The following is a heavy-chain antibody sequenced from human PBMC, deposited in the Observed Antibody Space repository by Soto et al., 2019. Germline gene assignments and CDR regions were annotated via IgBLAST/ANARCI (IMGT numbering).Heavy chain of an antibody. CDR1: GGSISSGDYY. Sequence: PSETLSLTCTVSGGSISSGDYYWSWIRQHPGKGLEWIGYIYYSGSTNYNPSLKSRVTISVDTSKNQFSLKLSSVTAADTAVYYCARSRTTVTPSGFQHWGQGTLVTVSS. CDR2: IYYSGST. V-gene: IGHV4-61*08. CDR3: ARSRTTVTPSGFQH. J-gene: IGHJ1*01. D-gene: IGHD4-17*01.